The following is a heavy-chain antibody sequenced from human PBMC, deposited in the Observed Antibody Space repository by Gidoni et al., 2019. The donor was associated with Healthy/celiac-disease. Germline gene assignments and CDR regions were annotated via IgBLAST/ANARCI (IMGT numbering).Heavy chain of an antibody. D-gene: IGHD1-7*01. Sequence: EVQLLESGGGLVQPGGSLRLSCAASGFTFSSYAMSWVRQAPGKGLEWVSAISGSGGSTYYADSVKGRFTISRDNAKNTLYLQMNSLRAEDTAVYYCAKDQGLELLSDYWGQGTLVTVSS. J-gene: IGHJ4*02. CDR1: GFTFSSYA. CDR2: ISGSGGST. V-gene: IGHV3-23*01. CDR3: AKDQGLELLSDY.